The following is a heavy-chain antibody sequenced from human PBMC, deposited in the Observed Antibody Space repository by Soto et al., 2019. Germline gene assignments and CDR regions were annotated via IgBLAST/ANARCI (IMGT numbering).Heavy chain of an antibody. CDR3: ARHLRATLSWFDP. V-gene: IGHV4-59*08. CDR2: ISYTGIT. J-gene: IGHJ5*02. CDR1: SGSISSYY. Sequence: SETLSLTCAVSSGSISSYYLSWIRQPPGKGLEWIGYISYTGITNYNPSLRSRVIISVDTSKTQFSLRLSSVTAADTAIYYCARHLRATLSWFDPWGQGTVVTVSS.